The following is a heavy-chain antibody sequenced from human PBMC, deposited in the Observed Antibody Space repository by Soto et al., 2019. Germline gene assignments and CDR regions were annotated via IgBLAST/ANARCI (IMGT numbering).Heavy chain of an antibody. J-gene: IGHJ3*02. CDR1: GYSFTTYW. Sequence: GESLKISGKGSGYSFTTYWIGWVRQVPGKGLEWMGIIYPGDSDTRYSPSFQGQVTISADKSVSTAYLQWSSLKASDTAMYYCARPETYYYDSSGYYYAAFDIWGQGTMVTVS. D-gene: IGHD3-22*01. CDR3: ARPETYYYDSSGYYYAAFDI. CDR2: IYPGDSDT. V-gene: IGHV5-51*01.